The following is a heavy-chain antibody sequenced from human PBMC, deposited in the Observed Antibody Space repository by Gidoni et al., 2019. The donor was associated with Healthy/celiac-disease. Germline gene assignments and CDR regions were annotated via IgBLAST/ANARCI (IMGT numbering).Heavy chain of an antibody. Sequence: EVQLVESGGGLVQPGRSLRLSCAASGFTCDDYAMHWVRQAPGKGLEWVSGISWNSGSIGYADSVKGRFTISRDNAKNSLYLQMNSLRAEDTAFYYCAKDIGTGTTLGYYYYYGMDVWGQGTTVTVSS. D-gene: IGHD1-7*01. CDR2: ISWNSGSI. CDR1: GFTCDDYA. CDR3: AKDIGTGTTLGYYYYYGMDV. J-gene: IGHJ6*02. V-gene: IGHV3-9*01.